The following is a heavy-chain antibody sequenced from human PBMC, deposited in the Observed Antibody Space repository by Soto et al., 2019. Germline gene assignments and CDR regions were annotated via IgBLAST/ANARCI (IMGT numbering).Heavy chain of an antibody. CDR1: GYTFTSYA. CDR3: ARKIKVTTYEP. V-gene: IGHV1-3*01. Sequence: ASVKVSCKASGYTFTSYAMHWVGQAPGQRLEWMGWINAGNGNTKYSQKFQGRVTITRDTSASTAYMELSSLRSEDTAVYYCARKIKVTTYEPWGQGTLVSVS. D-gene: IGHD4-4*01. CDR2: INAGNGNT. J-gene: IGHJ5*02.